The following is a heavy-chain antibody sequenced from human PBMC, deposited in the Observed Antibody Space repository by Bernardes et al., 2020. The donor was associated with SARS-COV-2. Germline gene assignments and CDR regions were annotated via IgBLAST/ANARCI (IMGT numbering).Heavy chain of an antibody. J-gene: IGHJ4*02. V-gene: IGHV3-30*18. CDR2: VSYDGTTK. CDR1: TFPFSTYG. CDR3: AKDQGGGVWTYYFDY. D-gene: IGHD3-16*01. Sequence: GGSLRLSCVASTFPFSTYGMHWVRQAPGKGLEWVALVSYDGTTKYYADSVKGRFTISRDDSKNTLYLQMNNLRAEDTAVYYCAKDQGGGVWTYYFDYWGQGTLVTVSS.